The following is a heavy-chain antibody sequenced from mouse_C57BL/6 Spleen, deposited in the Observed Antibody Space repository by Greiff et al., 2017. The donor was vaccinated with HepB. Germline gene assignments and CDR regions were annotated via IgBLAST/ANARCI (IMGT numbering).Heavy chain of an antibody. CDR2: INPSSGYT. Sequence: VQLQQSGAELAKPGASVKLSCKASGYTFTSYWMHWVKQRPGQGLEWIGYINPSSGYTKYNQKFKDKATLTADQTSSTAYMQLSSLTYEDSAVYYSARDEYYGSSYGYFGVWGTGTTVTVSS. V-gene: IGHV1-7*01. D-gene: IGHD1-1*01. J-gene: IGHJ1*03. CDR3: ARDEYYGSSYGYFGV. CDR1: GYTFTSYW.